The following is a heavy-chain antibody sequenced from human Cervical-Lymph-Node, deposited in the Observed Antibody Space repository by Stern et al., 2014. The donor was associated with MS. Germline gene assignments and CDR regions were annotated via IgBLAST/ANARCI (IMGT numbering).Heavy chain of an antibody. CDR1: GFTLSIFG. V-gene: IGHV3-48*01. J-gene: IGHJ4*02. CDR2: ISSSSSSI. D-gene: IGHD5-12*01. CDR3: ARGYGYFDY. Sequence: EDQLVESGGGLVQPGGSLRLSCAAPGFTLSIFGMNWVRQAPGKGLEWVSYISSSSSSIYYADSVKGRFTISRDNAKDSRYLQMNSLRVEDTAVYYCARGYGYFDYWGQGTLVTVSS.